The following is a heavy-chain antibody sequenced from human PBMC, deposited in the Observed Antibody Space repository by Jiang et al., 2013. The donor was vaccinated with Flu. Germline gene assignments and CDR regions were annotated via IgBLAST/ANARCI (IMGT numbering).Heavy chain of an antibody. CDR3: AHSKDTAMVIYGMDV. Sequence: TLTCTFSGFSLSTSGMCVSWIRQPPGKALEWLALIDWDDDKYYSTSLKTRLTISKDTSKNQVVLTMTNMDPVDTATYYCAHSKDTAMVIYGMDVWGQGTTVTVSS. V-gene: IGHV2-70*12. CDR2: IDWDDDK. D-gene: IGHD5-18*01. CDR1: GFSLSTSGMC. J-gene: IGHJ6*02.